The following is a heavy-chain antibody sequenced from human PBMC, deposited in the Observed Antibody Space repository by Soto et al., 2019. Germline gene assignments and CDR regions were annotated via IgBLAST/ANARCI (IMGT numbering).Heavy chain of an antibody. CDR1: GDSISSYY. CDR2: IYYSGST. D-gene: IGHD6-19*01. J-gene: IGHJ3*02. V-gene: IGHV4-59*01. CDR3: ARAYSRVAVAGTGDDAFDI. Sequence: SETLSLTCTVSGDSISSYYWSWIRQPPGKGLEWIGYIYYSGSTNYNPSLKSRVTISVDTSKNQFSLKLSSVTAADTAVYYCARAYSRVAVAGTGDDAFDIWGQGTMVTVSS.